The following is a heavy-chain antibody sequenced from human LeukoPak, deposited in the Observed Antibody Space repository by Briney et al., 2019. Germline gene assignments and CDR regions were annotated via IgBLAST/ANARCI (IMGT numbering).Heavy chain of an antibody. D-gene: IGHD3-22*01. CDR1: GYTFTSYG. Sequence: ASVKVSCKASGYTFTSYGISWVRQAPGQGLEWMGWISAYNGNTNYAQKLQGRVTMTTDTSTSTAYMELRSLRSDDTAVYYCARSTYYYDSSGYYSNDPFDYWGQGTLVTVSS. V-gene: IGHV1-18*01. J-gene: IGHJ4*02. CDR2: ISAYNGNT. CDR3: ARSTYYYDSSGYYSNDPFDY.